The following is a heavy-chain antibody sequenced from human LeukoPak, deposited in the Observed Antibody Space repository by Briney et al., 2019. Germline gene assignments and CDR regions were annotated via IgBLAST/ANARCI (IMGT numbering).Heavy chain of an antibody. V-gene: IGHV1-18*01. J-gene: IGHJ4*02. CDR1: GYTFTSYG. Sequence: ASVKVSCKASGYTFTSYGISWVRQAPGRGLEWMGWISAYNGNTNYAQKLQGRVTMTTDTSTSTAYMELRSLRSDDTAVYYCARGRRLYSSSSVDFDCWGQGTLVTVSS. CDR3: ARGRRLYSSSSVDFDC. D-gene: IGHD6-6*01. CDR2: ISAYNGNT.